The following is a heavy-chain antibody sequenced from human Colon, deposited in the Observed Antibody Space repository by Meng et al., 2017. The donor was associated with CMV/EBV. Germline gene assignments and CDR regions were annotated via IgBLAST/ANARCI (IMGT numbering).Heavy chain of an antibody. D-gene: IGHD5-18*01. J-gene: IGHJ6*02. CDR3: SHSGYSSGLYTMDV. CDR1: GFSLSTSGVG. Sequence: SGPTLVKPTQTLTLTCTFSGFSLSTSGVGVGWVRQPPGKALEWLAVIYWNDAKYYSPSLKSRLTITKDTSKNQVVLTMTNMDPVDTATHYCSHSGYSSGLYTMDVWGQGTTVTVSS. V-gene: IGHV2-5*01. CDR2: IYWNDAK.